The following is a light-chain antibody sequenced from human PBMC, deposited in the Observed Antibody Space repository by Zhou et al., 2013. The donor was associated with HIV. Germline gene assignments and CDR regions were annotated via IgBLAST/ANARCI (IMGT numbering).Light chain of an antibody. J-gene: IGKJ1*01. V-gene: IGKV3-20*01. Sequence: EIVLTQSPGTLSLSPGERATLSCRASQSVSSGYLAWYQQKPGQAPSLLIFGASSRATGTPDRFSGSGSGTDFTLTISRLEPEDFAVYFCQQYAKSPWTFGQGTKVTIK. CDR2: GAS. CDR3: QQYAKSPWT. CDR1: QSVSSGY.